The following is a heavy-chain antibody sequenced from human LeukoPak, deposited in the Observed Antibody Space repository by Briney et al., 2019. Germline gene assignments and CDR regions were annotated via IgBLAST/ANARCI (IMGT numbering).Heavy chain of an antibody. V-gene: IGHV4-59*01. CDR2: IYYSGST. D-gene: IGHD3-22*01. CDR3: ARGLHYYDSSGYYYVDAFDI. CDR1: GGSISSYY. Sequence: PSETLSLTCPVSGGSISSYYWSWIRQPPGKGLEWIGYIYYSGSTNYNPSLKSRVTISVDTSKNQFSLKLSSVTAADTAVYYCARGLHYYDSSGYYYVDAFDIWGQGTMVTVSS. J-gene: IGHJ3*02.